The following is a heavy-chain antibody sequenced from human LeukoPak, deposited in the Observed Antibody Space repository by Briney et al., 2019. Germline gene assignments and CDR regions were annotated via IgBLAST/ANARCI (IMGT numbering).Heavy chain of an antibody. CDR2: INPNSGGT. J-gene: IGHJ4*02. Sequence: ASVKVSCKASGYAFTGYYMHWVRQAPGQGLEWMGWINPNSGGTNYAQKFQGRVTMTRDTSISTAYMELSRLRSDDTAVYCCAREDYTLYYFDYWGQGTLVTVSS. CDR1: GYAFTGYY. CDR3: AREDYTLYYFDY. V-gene: IGHV1-2*02. D-gene: IGHD3-3*01.